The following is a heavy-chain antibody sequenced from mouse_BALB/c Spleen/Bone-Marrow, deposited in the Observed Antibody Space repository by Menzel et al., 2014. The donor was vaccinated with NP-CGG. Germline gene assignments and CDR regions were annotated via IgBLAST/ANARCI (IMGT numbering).Heavy chain of an antibody. CDR2: IHPYDSET. D-gene: IGHD4-1*01. V-gene: IGHV1-74*01. Sequence: QVQLQQSGADLVRPGGSVKLSCKASGYTFTSYWMNWVKQRPGQGLEWVGMIHPYDSETRLNQKFKDKATLTEDKSSSTAYMQHGSPTSEDSSVYYSARSERTGMNYWGQGTTLTVSS. CDR3: ARSERTGMNY. J-gene: IGHJ2*01. CDR1: GYTFTSYW.